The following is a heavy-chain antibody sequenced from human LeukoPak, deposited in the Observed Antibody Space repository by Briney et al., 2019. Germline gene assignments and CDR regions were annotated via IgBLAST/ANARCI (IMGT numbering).Heavy chain of an antibody. Sequence: PSETLSLTCTVSGGSISSTTYDWGWIRRPPGKGLDWIGSIYYSGSTYYNPSLKSRVTVSVDTSKNQFSLILNSVTAADTAVYYGVRGSTLRHYQYWGQGTLVTVSS. CDR2: IYYSGST. D-gene: IGHD3-16*01. J-gene: IGHJ4*02. CDR1: GGSISSTTYD. CDR3: VRGSTLRHYQY. V-gene: IGHV4-39*01.